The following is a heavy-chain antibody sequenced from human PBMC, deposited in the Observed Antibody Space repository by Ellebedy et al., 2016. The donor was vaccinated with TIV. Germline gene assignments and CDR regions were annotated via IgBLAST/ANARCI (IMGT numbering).Heavy chain of an antibody. CDR3: ASRPNGDYHFLDY. Sequence: GESLKISCAASGFTFSNFWMAWIRQTPGKGLEYVAHIKHDEFEKYHADSVKGRFTISRDSSKNTLYLQMNSLKVEDRAVYYCASRPNGDYHFLDYWGQGTLVTVSS. CDR1: GFTFSNFW. V-gene: IGHV3-7*01. CDR2: IKHDEFEK. D-gene: IGHD4-17*01. J-gene: IGHJ4*02.